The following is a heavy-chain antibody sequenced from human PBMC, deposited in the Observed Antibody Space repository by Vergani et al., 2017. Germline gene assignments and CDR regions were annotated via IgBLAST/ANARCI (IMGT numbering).Heavy chain of an antibody. J-gene: IGHJ3*02. D-gene: IGHD2-15*01. V-gene: IGHV3-23*01. CDR3: AKYLTRHGAFDI. Sequence: EVQLLESGGGLVQPGGSLRLSCAASGFTFSSYAMSWVRQAPGKELEWVSAISGSGGSTYYADSVKGRFTISRDNSKNTLYQQMNSLRAEDTAVYYCAKYLTRHGAFDIWGQGTMVTVSS. CDR2: ISGSGGST. CDR1: GFTFSSYA.